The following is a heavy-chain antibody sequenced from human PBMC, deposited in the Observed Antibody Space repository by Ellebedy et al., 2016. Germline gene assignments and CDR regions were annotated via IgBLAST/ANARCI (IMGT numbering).Heavy chain of an antibody. D-gene: IGHD3-16*02. J-gene: IGHJ4*02. V-gene: IGHV5-10-1*01. CDR2: IDPSDSYT. CDR3: ARHEHVWGSYRYTFDY. CDR1: GYSFSSYW. Sequence: GGSLRLSCKGSGYSFSSYWIGWVRQMPGKGLEWMGRIDPSDSYTNYSPSFQGHVTISADKSISTAYLQWSSLKASDTAMYYCARHEHVWGSYRYTFDYWGQGTLVTVSS.